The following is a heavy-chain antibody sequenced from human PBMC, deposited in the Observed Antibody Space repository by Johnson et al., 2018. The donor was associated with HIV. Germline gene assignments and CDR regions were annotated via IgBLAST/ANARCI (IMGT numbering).Heavy chain of an antibody. Sequence: QVQLVESGGGVVQPGGSLRLSCAASGFTFSSYGLHWVRQAPGKGLEWVAFIRYDGTNKYYADSMQGRFSIYRDNSKNTLYLQMNSLGAEDTAVYYCAKVGGTTILRDAFDIWGQGTMVTVSS. V-gene: IGHV3-30*02. CDR1: GFTFSSYG. D-gene: IGHD1-1*01. CDR3: AKVGGTTILRDAFDI. J-gene: IGHJ3*02. CDR2: IRYDGTNK.